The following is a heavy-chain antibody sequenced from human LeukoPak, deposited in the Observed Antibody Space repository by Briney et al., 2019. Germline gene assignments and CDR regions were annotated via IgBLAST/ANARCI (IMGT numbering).Heavy chain of an antibody. CDR2: IYYSGST. V-gene: IGHV4-59*01. CDR1: GGSISSYY. D-gene: IGHD3-10*01. Sequence: PETLSLTCTVSGGSISSYYWSWIRQPPGKGLEWIGYIYYSGSTNYNPSLKSRVTISVDTSKNQFSLKLSSVTAADTAVYYCARGVLLWFGELVGGFYFDYWGQGTLVTVS. CDR3: ARGVLLWFGELVGGFYFDY. J-gene: IGHJ4*02.